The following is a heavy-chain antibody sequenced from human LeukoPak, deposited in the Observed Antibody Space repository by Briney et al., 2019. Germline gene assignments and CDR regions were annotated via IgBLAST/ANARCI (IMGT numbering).Heavy chain of an antibody. J-gene: IGHJ6*02. CDR2: IYHSGST. CDR1: GGSISSGGYY. CDR3: ARGPPILYYYYGMDV. Sequence: SETLSLTCTVSGGSISSGGYYWSWIRQPPGKGLEWIGYIYHSGSTYYNPSLKSRVTISVDKSKNQFSLKLSSVTAADTAVYYCARGPPILYYYYGMDVWGQGTTVTVSS. V-gene: IGHV4-30-2*01.